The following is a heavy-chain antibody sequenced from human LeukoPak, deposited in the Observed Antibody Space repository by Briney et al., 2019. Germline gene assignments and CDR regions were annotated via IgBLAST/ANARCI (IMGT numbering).Heavy chain of an antibody. D-gene: IGHD1-26*01. J-gene: IGHJ6*02. CDR1: DVSINSYY. Sequence: SETLSLTCSVSDVSINSYYWNWIRRPPGKGLEWIGYIYYNGNTNYSPSLKSRVTMSVDTSKNLFSLKVSSVTAADAAVYYCARGRSNYYGMDVWGQGTTVTVSS. CDR3: ARGRSNYYGMDV. CDR2: IYYNGNT. V-gene: IGHV4-59*01.